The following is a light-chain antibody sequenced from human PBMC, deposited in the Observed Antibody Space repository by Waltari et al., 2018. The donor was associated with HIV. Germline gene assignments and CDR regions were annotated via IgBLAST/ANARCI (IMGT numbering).Light chain of an antibody. CDR2: EVD. J-gene: IGLJ2*01. CDR3: SSYTTSSTLV. CDR1: SSDVGTYKY. Sequence: QSALTQPASVSGSPGQSITISCTGTSSDVGTYKYVSWYQQHPGKAPKLMIFEVDNRPSGVSHRFSGSKSVNTASLTISGLQAEDEADYYCSSYTTSSTLVFGGGTKLTVL. V-gene: IGLV2-14*01.